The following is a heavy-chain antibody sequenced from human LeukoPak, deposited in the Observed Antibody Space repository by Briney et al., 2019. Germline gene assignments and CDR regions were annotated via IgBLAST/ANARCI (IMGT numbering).Heavy chain of an antibody. V-gene: IGHV3-74*01. CDR2: INSDGSST. D-gene: IGHD3-10*01. J-gene: IGHJ4*02. Sequence: GGSLRLSCAASEFMFNGYWMHWVRQAPGKGLVWVSRINSDGSSTNYADSVKGRFTISRDNAKNTLYLQMISLRAEDTAVYYCARVDYYGSGTYYDFWGQGTLVTVSS. CDR1: EFMFNGYW. CDR3: ARVDYYGSGTYYDF.